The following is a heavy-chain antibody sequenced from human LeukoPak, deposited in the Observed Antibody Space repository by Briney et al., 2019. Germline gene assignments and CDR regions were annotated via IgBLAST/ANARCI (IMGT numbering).Heavy chain of an antibody. CDR3: ARVVAGAARGDWFDP. V-gene: IGHV4-59*01. Sequence: PSETLSLTCTVSGGSISSYYWSWLRQPPGKGLEWIGYIYYSGSTHYNPSLKSRVTISVDTSKNQFSLKLSSVTAAHTAVYSCARVVAGAARGDWFDPWGQGTRVTVSS. D-gene: IGHD6-13*01. J-gene: IGHJ5*02. CDR2: IYYSGST. CDR1: GGSISSYY.